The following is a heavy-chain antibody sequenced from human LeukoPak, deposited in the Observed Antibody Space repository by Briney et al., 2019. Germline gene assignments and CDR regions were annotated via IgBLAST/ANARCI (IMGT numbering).Heavy chain of an antibody. D-gene: IGHD5-24*01. CDR2: IYYSGST. Sequence: SETLSLTCTVSGGSISSSSYYWGWIRQPPGKGLEWIGSIYYSGSTYYNPSLKSRVTISVDTSKNQFSLKLSSVTAADTAVYYCARGSGYNGTAYWGQGTLVTVSS. J-gene: IGHJ4*02. V-gene: IGHV4-39*01. CDR1: GGSISSSSYY. CDR3: ARGSGYNGTAY.